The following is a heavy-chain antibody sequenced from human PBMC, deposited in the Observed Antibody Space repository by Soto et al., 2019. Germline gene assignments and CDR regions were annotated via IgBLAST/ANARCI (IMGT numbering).Heavy chain of an antibody. J-gene: IGHJ5*02. CDR3: AHSPNYYQYDWFDP. CDR2: IYWDDDK. V-gene: IGHV2-5*02. Sequence: QITLKESGPTLVKPTQTLTLTCTFSGFSLTTRGVGVGWIRQPPGKALECLALIYWDDDKRYSPSLQSRLSITKDNSKIQVVLTMTNVDPVDTATYYCAHSPNYYQYDWFDPWGQGTLVSVSS. CDR1: GFSLTTRGVG. D-gene: IGHD3-16*01.